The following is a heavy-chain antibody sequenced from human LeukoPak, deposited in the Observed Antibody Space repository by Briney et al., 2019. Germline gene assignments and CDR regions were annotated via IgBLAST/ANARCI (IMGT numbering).Heavy chain of an antibody. D-gene: IGHD5-24*01. CDR3: ARVGGYNQDY. V-gene: IGHV4-4*07. Sequence: SEALSLTCTVSGGSISSYYWSWIRQPAGKGLEWIGRIYTSGSTNYNPSLKSRVNISVDTSKSQFSLKLSSGTAADTAVYYCARVGGYNQDYWGQGTLVTVSS. CDR2: IYTSGST. CDR1: GGSISSYY. J-gene: IGHJ4*02.